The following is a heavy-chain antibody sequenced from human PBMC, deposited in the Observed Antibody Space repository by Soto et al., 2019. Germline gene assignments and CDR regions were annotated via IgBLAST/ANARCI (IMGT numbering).Heavy chain of an antibody. V-gene: IGHV1-69*01. Sequence: QVQLVQSGAEVKKPGSSVKVSCKASGGTFSSYAISWVRQAPGQGLEWMGGIIPIFGTANYAQKFQGRVTITADEATSTAYMELSRLRSEDTAVYYCARASKDIVVVPAAIAYYYDMDVWGQGTTVTVSS. CDR1: GGTFSSYA. J-gene: IGHJ6*02. CDR3: ARASKDIVVVPAAIAYYYDMDV. D-gene: IGHD2-2*01. CDR2: IIPIFGTA.